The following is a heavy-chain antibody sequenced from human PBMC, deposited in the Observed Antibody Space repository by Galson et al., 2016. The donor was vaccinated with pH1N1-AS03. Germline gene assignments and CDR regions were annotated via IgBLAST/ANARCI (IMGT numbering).Heavy chain of an antibody. Sequence: PALVKPTQTLTLTCTFSGFSLSTSGVGVGWIRQPPGKALEWLALIYWDDDKRYSPSLKSRLTVTKDTSKNQVVLTMTNMDPVDTATYYCAHGPYWFDPWGQGTLVTVSS. V-gene: IGHV2-5*02. CDR3: AHGPYWFDP. CDR2: IYWDDDK. CDR1: GFSLSTSGVG. J-gene: IGHJ5*02.